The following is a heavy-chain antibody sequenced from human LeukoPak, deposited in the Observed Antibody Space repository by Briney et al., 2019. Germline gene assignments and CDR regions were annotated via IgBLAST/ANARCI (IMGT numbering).Heavy chain of an antibody. D-gene: IGHD6-13*01. CDR3: ARGRVSSSTWYSTYYYYFYMDV. Sequence: PSETLSLTCAVSGGSISSSNWWSWVRQPPGKGLEWIEEIYHSGSTNYNPSLKSRVTISVDKSKNQFSPKLSSVTAADTAVYFCARGRVSSSTWYSTYYYYFYMDVWGKGTTVTVSS. J-gene: IGHJ6*03. CDR1: GGSISSSNW. V-gene: IGHV4-4*02. CDR2: IYHSGST.